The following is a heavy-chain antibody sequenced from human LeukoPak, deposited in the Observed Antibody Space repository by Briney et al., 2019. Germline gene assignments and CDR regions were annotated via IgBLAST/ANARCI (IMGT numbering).Heavy chain of an antibody. CDR1: RFTFSNYW. V-gene: IGHV3-7*01. CDR2: INQDGSEK. CDR3: ARGGITGTTDAFDI. J-gene: IGHJ3*02. D-gene: IGHD1-20*01. Sequence: GGSLRLSCAASRFTFSNYWMNWFRQAPGKGLEWVANINQDGSEKNYVDSVKGRFTISRDNAENSLYLQMNSLGAEDTAVYYCARGGITGTTDAFDIWGQGTMVTVSS.